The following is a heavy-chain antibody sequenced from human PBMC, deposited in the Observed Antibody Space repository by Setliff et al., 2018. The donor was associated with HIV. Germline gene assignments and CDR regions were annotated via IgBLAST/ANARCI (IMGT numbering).Heavy chain of an antibody. V-gene: IGHV4-4*07. CDR2: IYTSGST. Sequence: SETLSLTCTVSGGSISSYYWSWIRQPAGKGLEWIGRIYTSGSTNYNPSLKSRVTISVDTSKNQFSLKLSSVTAADTAVYYCARAPPYKWEPSQDYWGQGTLVTVSS. CDR1: GGSISSYY. D-gene: IGHD1-26*01. CDR3: ARAPPYKWEPSQDY. J-gene: IGHJ4*02.